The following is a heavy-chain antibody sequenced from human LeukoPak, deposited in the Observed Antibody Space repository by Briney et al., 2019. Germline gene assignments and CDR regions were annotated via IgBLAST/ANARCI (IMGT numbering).Heavy chain of an antibody. J-gene: IGHJ4*02. D-gene: IGHD3-9*01. CDR3: ARSRYFDWLSFDY. CDR1: GFTFSSYA. CDR2: ISYDGSNK. Sequence: GRSLRLSCAASGFTFSSYAMHWVRQAPGKGLEWVAVISYDGSNKYYADSVKGRFTISRDNSKNTLYLQMNSLRAEDTAVYYCARSRYFDWLSFDYWGQGTLVTVSS. V-gene: IGHV3-30-3*01.